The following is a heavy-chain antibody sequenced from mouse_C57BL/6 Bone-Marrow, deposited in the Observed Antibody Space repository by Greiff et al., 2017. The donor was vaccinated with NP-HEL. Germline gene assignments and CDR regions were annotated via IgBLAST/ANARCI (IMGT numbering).Heavy chain of an antibody. CDR3: ARANWDAAY. CDR2: IYPGDGDT. V-gene: IGHV1-82*01. D-gene: IGHD4-1*01. Sequence: VQLQQSGPELVKPGASVKISCKASGYAFSSSWMNWVKQRPGKALEWIGRIYPGDGDTNYNGKFKGKATLTADKSSSTAYMQLSSLTSEDSAVYFCARANWDAAYWGQGTLVTVSA. J-gene: IGHJ3*01. CDR1: GYAFSSSW.